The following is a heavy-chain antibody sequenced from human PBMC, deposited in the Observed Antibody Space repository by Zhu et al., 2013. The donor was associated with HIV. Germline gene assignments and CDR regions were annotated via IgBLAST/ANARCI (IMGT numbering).Heavy chain of an antibody. J-gene: IGHJ2*01. V-gene: IGHV1-69*01. D-gene: IGHD3-3*01. CDR3: ARCRGGANYDFWSGYPIDYWYFDL. CDR1: GGTFSSYA. Sequence: QVQLVQSGAEVKKPGSSVKVSCKASGGTFSSYAISWVRQAPGQGLEWMGGIIPIFGTANYAQKFQGRVTITADESTSTAYMELSSLRSEDTAVYYCARCRGGANYDFWSGYPIDYWYFDLWGRGTLVTVSS. CDR2: IIPIFGTA.